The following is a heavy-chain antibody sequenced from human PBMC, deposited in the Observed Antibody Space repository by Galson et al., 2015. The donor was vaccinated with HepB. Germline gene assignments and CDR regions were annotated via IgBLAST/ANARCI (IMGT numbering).Heavy chain of an antibody. J-gene: IGHJ6*03. Sequence: TLSLTCAVSGGSISSGGYSWTWIRQPPGKGLEWIGYLSHSGTTFYNPSLRSRVTISVDRSKNQFSLKLTSVTAADTAIYYCARERGYCTGTSCRSNNYYYYMDVWGKGITVTVSS. CDR3: ARERGYCTGTSCRSNNYYYYMDV. D-gene: IGHD2-2*01. V-gene: IGHV4-30-2*01. CDR2: LSHSGTT. CDR1: GGSISSGGYS.